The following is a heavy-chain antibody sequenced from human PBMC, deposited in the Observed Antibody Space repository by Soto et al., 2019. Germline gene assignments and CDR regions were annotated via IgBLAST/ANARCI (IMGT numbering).Heavy chain of an antibody. Sequence: GASVKVSCKVSGYTLTELSMHWVRRAPGKGLEWMGGFDPEDGETIYAQKFQGRVTMTEDTSTDTAYMELGSLRSEDTAVYYCATDRQGGHITTFGVVIVGAFDIWGQGTMVTVSS. CDR1: GYTLTELS. D-gene: IGHD3-3*01. CDR2: FDPEDGET. V-gene: IGHV1-24*01. J-gene: IGHJ3*02. CDR3: ATDRQGGHITTFGVVIVGAFDI.